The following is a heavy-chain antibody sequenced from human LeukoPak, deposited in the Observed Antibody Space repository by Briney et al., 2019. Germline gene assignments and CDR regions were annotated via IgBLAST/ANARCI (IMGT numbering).Heavy chain of an antibody. CDR3: ARDSEQFDY. V-gene: IGHV4-61*02. J-gene: IGHJ4*02. CDR1: GGSISSGSYY. Sequence: SQTLSLTCTVSGGSISSGSYYWSWIRQPAGKGLEWIGRIYTSGSTNYNPSLKSRVTISVDTSKNQFSLKLSSVTAADTAVYYCARDSEQFDYWGQGTLVTVSS. D-gene: IGHD6-13*01. CDR2: IYTSGST.